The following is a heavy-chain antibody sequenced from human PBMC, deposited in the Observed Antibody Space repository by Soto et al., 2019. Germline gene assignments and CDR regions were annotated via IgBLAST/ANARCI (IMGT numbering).Heavy chain of an antibody. CDR3: ARAWGYWDIVVVPVAYGMDV. V-gene: IGHV1-3*01. CDR1: GYTFTSYA. J-gene: IGHJ6*02. CDR2: INAGNGNT. Sequence: ASVKVSCKASGYTFTSYAMHWVRQAPGQRLEWMGWINAGNGNTKYSQKFQGRVTTTRDTSASTAYMELSRLRSEDTAVYYCARAWGYWDIVVVPVAYGMDVWGQGTTFTVSS. D-gene: IGHD2-2*01.